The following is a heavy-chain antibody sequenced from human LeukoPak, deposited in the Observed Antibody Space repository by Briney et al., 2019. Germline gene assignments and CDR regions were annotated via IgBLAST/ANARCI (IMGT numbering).Heavy chain of an antibody. CDR3: ARGQLRSSNWFDP. D-gene: IGHD4-17*01. J-gene: IGHJ5*02. CDR2: IYYSGST. CDR1: GGSISSYY. Sequence: ETLSLTCTVPGGSISSYYWSWIRQPPGKGLEWIGYIYYSGSTNYNPSLKSRVTISVDTSKNQFSLKLSSVTAADTAVYYCARGQLRSSNWFDPWGQGTLVTVSS. V-gene: IGHV4-59*01.